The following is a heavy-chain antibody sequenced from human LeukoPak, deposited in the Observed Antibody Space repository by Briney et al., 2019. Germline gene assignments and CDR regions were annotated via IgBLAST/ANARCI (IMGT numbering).Heavy chain of an antibody. CDR2: IYTSGST. V-gene: IGHV4-4*07. J-gene: IGHJ4*02. Sequence: PSETLSLTCTVSGGSISSYYWSWIRQPAGKGLGWIGRIYTSGSTNYNPSLKSRVTMSVDTSKNQFSLKLSSVTAADTAVYYCARADLFGVVIDYWGQGTLVTVSS. CDR1: GGSISSYY. CDR3: ARADLFGVVIDY. D-gene: IGHD3-3*01.